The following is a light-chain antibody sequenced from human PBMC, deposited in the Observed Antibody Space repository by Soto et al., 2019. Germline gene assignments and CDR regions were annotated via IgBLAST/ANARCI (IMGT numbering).Light chain of an antibody. CDR2: EVS. J-gene: IGLJ1*01. CDR3: SSYTSSSSLV. CDR1: SGDVGSYNY. Sequence: QSVLTQPASVSGSPGQSITISCAGASGDVGSYNYVSWYQQYPGKAPKLMLFEVSARPSGVSNRFSGSKSGNTASLTISGLQAEDEADYYCSSYTSSSSLVFGTGTKVTVL. V-gene: IGLV2-14*01.